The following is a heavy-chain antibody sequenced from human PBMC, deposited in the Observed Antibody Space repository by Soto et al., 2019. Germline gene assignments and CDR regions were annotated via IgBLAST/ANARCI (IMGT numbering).Heavy chain of an antibody. D-gene: IGHD3-22*01. V-gene: IGHV1-2*04. J-gene: IGHJ3*02. CDR1: GYTFTSYY. Sequence: GVSVKVSSKASGYTFTSYYMYWVRQAPGQGLEWMGIINPNSGGTNYAQKFQGWVTMTRDTSISTAYMELSRLRSDDTAVYYCARAIPYYYDSSGHDAFDIWGQGTMVTVSS. CDR2: INPNSGGT. CDR3: ARAIPYYYDSSGHDAFDI.